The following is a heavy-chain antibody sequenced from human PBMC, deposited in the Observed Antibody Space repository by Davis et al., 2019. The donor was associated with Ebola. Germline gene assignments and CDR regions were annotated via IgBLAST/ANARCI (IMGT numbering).Heavy chain of an antibody. D-gene: IGHD6-19*01. CDR1: GGSVSSGSYY. CDR3: ARDVGLANFDY. CDR2: IYYSGST. V-gene: IGHV4-61*01. Sequence: PSETLSLTCTVSGGSVSSGSYYWSWLRQPPGKGLEWIGYIYYSGSTNYNPSLKSRVTISVDTSKNQFSLKLSSVTAADTAVYYCARDVGLANFDYWGQGTLVTVSS. J-gene: IGHJ4*02.